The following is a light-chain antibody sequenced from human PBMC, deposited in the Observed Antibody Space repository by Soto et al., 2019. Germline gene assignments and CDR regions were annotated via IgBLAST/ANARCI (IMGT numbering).Light chain of an antibody. J-gene: IGLJ2*01. Sequence: QSVLTQPPSVSVAPGQRVTISCTGSSSNIGAGYDVHWYQQLPGTAPKLLIYGNSNRPSGFPDRFSGSKSGTSASLAITGLQAEDEADYYCQSYDSSLSGYVVFGGGTKLTVL. CDR1: SSNIGAGYD. CDR3: QSYDSSLSGYVV. V-gene: IGLV1-40*01. CDR2: GNS.